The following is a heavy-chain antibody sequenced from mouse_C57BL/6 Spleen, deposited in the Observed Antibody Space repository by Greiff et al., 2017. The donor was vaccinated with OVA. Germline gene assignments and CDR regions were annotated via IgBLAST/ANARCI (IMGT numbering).Heavy chain of an antibody. CDR1: GFSFNTYA. CDR2: IRSKSNNYAT. V-gene: IGHV10-1*01. D-gene: IGHD1-1*01. J-gene: IGHJ4*01. CDR3: VRLTDYYGSSGYAMDY. Sequence: EVQGVESGGGLVQPKGSLKLSCAASGFSFNTYAMNWVRQAPGKGLEWVARIRSKSNNYATYYADSVKDRFTISRDDSESMLYLQMNNLKTEDTAMYYCVRLTDYYGSSGYAMDYWGQGTSVTVSS.